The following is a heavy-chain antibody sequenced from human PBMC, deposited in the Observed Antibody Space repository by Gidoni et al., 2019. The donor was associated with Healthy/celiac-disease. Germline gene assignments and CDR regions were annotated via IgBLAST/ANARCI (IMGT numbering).Heavy chain of an antibody. Sequence: QVQLVQSGAEVKKPGASVKVSCKASGYTFTGYYMHWVRQAPGQGLEWMGWINPNSGGTNYAQKFQGWVTMTRDTSISTAYMELSRLRSDDTAVYYCARDEPSSNSSSSMAGMDVWGQGTTVTVSS. CDR1: GYTFTGYY. CDR2: INPNSGGT. CDR3: ARDEPSSNSSSSMAGMDV. D-gene: IGHD6-6*01. J-gene: IGHJ6*02. V-gene: IGHV1-2*04.